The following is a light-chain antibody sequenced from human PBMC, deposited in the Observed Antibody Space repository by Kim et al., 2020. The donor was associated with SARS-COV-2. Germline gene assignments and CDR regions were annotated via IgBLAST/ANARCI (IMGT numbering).Light chain of an antibody. J-gene: IGLJ2*01. V-gene: IGLV1-44*01. CDR2: SNY. CDR3: AAWDDSLNGL. Sequence: PGQRVTISCSGSSSNIGINTVNWYQQLPGTAPTLLIYSNYQRPSGVADRFSGSKSGTSASLAISGLQSEDEDDYYCAAWDDSLNGLFGGGTKLTVL. CDR1: SSNIGINT.